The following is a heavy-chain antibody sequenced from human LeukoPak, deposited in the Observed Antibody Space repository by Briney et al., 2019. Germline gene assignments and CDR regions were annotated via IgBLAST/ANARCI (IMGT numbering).Heavy chain of an antibody. CDR2: ISGSGGTT. Sequence: GGSLRLSCAASGFTFSKAWMSWVRQAPGKGLEWVSTISGSGGTTYYADSVKGRFTISRDNSKNTLYLQMNSLRAEDTAVYYCAKDRGLIAAAGDSFDIWGQGTMVTVSA. V-gene: IGHV3-23*01. D-gene: IGHD6-13*01. CDR1: GFTFSKAW. CDR3: AKDRGLIAAAGDSFDI. J-gene: IGHJ3*02.